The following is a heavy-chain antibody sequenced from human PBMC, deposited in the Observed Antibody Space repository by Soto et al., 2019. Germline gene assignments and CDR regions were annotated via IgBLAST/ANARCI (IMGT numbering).Heavy chain of an antibody. CDR3: VTHCREDWLFQEYDAFDI. V-gene: IGHV3-48*02. CDR1: GFTFSSYS. D-gene: IGHD3-9*01. J-gene: IGHJ3*02. CDR2: ISSSSSTI. Sequence: GGSLRLSCAASGFTFSSYSMNWVRQAPGKGLEWVSYISSSSSTIYYADHVKGRFTITRDNAKNSLYLQMNSLRDEDTAVYYCVTHCREDWLFQEYDAFDIWGQGTMVTV.